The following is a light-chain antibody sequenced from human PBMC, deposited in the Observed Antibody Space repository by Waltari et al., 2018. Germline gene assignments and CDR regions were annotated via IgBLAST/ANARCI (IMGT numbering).Light chain of an antibody. J-gene: IGKJ1*01. Sequence: ELVLTQSPATLSLSPGERATLSCSASQSISKYLAWYQQKPGQAPRLLIYHASSRAAGIPDRFSGSGSGTDVSLSISRLEPDDFAVYDCENYVSVPVTFGQGTKVEMK. CDR3: ENYVSVPVT. CDR1: QSISKY. CDR2: HAS. V-gene: IGKV3-20*01.